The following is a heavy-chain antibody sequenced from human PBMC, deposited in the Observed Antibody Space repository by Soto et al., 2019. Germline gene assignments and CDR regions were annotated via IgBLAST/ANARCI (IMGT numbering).Heavy chain of an antibody. V-gene: IGHV4-34*01. J-gene: IGHJ4*02. CDR2: INHSGST. D-gene: IGHD3-9*01. CDR1: GGSCSGYY. Sequence: QVQLQQWGAGLLKPSETLSLTCAVYGGSCSGYYWSWIRQPPGKGLEWIGEINHSGSTNYNPSLKSRVTISVDTSKNQFSLKLSSVTAADTAVYYCARGVYYDILTGYFRFDYWGQGTLVTVSS. CDR3: ARGVYYDILTGYFRFDY.